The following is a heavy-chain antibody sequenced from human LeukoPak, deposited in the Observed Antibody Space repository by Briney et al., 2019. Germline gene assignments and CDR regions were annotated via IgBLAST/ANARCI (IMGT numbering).Heavy chain of an antibody. CDR2: IYYSGST. V-gene: IGHV4-31*03. Sequence: PSETLSLTCTVSGGSISSGGYSWSWIRQHPGKGLEWIGYIYYSGSTYYNPSLKSRVTISVDTSKNQFSLKLSSVTAADTAVYYCARDRSPYGDYGYYYYYGMDVWGQGTTVTVSS. J-gene: IGHJ6*02. D-gene: IGHD4-17*01. CDR1: GGSISSGGYS. CDR3: ARDRSPYGDYGYYYYYGMDV.